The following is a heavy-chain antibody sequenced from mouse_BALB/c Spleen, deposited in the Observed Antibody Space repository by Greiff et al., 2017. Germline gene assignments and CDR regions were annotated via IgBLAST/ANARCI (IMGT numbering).Heavy chain of an antibody. V-gene: IGHV5-17*02. CDR3: ARGYGYDY. Sequence: DVKLVESGGGLVQPGGSRKLSCAASGFTFSSFGMHWVRQAPEKGLEWVAYISSGSSTIYYADTVKGRFTISRDNPKNTLFLQMTSLRSEDTAMYYCARGYGYDYWGQGTTLTVAS. CDR1: GFTFSSFG. J-gene: IGHJ2*01. D-gene: IGHD1-1*01. CDR2: ISSGSSTI.